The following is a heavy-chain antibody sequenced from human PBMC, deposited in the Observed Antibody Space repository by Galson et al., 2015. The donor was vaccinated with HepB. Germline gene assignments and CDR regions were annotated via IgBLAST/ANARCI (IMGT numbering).Heavy chain of an antibody. CDR2: ISSSSSTI. J-gene: IGHJ3*02. CDR1: GFIFSSHS. D-gene: IGHD6-19*01. V-gene: IGHV3-48*01. CDR3: TIKWRLRGWAFYN. Sequence: SLRLSCAASGFIFSSHSIHWVRQAPGKGLEWVSYISSSSSTIYYADSVKGRFTISRDNSKNSLYLQMNSLRAEDSAVYYCTIKWRLRGWAFYNRGQGIRVT.